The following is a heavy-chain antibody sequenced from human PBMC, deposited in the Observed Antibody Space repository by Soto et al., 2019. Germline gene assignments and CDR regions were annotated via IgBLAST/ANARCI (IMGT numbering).Heavy chain of an antibody. CDR2: ISSSGSTI. J-gene: IGHJ3*02. V-gene: IGHV3-48*03. CDR3: ARSGAPGYAFDI. D-gene: IGHD4-17*01. CDR1: GFPFSTYE. Sequence: GGSLRLSCAASGFPFSTYEMNWVRQAPGKGLEWVSYISSSGSTINDADSAKGRFTISRDNAKNSLYLQMNSLRAEDTAVYYCARSGAPGYAFDIWGQGTMVTVSS.